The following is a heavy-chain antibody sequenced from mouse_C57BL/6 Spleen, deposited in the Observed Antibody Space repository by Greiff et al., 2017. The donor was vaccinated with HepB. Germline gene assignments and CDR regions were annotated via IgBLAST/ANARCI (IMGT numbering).Heavy chain of an antibody. CDR1: GFSLTSYG. Sequence: QVQLQQSGPGLVQPSQSLSITCTVSGFSLTSYGVHWVRQSPGKGLEWLGVIWSGGSTDYNAAFISRLSISKDNSKSQVFFKMNSLQADDTAIYYCARPPPLYYGYDGFAYWGQGTLVTVSA. J-gene: IGHJ3*01. CDR3: ARPPPLYYGYDGFAY. D-gene: IGHD2-2*01. V-gene: IGHV2-2*01. CDR2: IWSGGST.